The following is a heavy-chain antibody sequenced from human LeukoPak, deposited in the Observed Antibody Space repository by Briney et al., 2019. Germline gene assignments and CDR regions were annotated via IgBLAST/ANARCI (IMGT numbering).Heavy chain of an antibody. CDR3: ARDKGTTVVTTRYYGMDV. CDR2: IYYSGST. V-gene: IGHV4-30-4*08. D-gene: IGHD4-23*01. CDR1: GGSISSGDYY. Sequence: SETLSLTCTVSGGSISSGDYYRSWIRQPPGKGLEWIGYIYYSGSTYYNPSLKSRVTISVDTSKNQFSLKLSSVTAADTAVYYCARDKGTTVVTTRYYGMDVWGQGTTVTVSS. J-gene: IGHJ6*02.